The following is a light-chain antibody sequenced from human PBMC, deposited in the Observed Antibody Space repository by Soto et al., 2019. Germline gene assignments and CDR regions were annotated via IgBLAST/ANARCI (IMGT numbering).Light chain of an antibody. V-gene: IGKV1-39*01. CDR1: QSISTD. CDR2: AAY. CDR3: QQRKNWPPIT. Sequence: DIQMTQSPSSLSASTRERVAITCRASQSISTDLNWYQQKPGKAPNLMINAAYSLQNGVPVRFSGSGSGTVFTLTIGSLEPEDSAVSYCQQRKNWPPITFGQGTRLEIK. J-gene: IGKJ5*01.